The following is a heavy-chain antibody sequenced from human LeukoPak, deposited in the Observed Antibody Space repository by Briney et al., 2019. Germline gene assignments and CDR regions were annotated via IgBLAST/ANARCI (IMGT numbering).Heavy chain of an antibody. D-gene: IGHD6-13*01. V-gene: IGHV3-66*01. CDR2: IDSGGST. J-gene: IGHJ6*03. Sequence: LPGGSLRLSCAASGFTVTRNYMSWVRHAPGKGREWVSVIDSGGSTYYADSVKGRFTISRDNSKNTLDLQMNSLSAEDTAVYYCARERTGQQLISRKDYYYMDVWGKGTTVTIPS. CDR1: GFTVTRNY. CDR3: ARERTGQQLISRKDYYYMDV.